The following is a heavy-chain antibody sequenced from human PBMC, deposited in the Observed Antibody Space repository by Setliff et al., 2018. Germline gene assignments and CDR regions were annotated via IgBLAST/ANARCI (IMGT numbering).Heavy chain of an antibody. Sequence: ASVKVSCKASGYTFTGYYMHWVRQAPGQGPEWMGWINPNSGGTNYAQKFQGRVTMTRGPSISTAYMELNSLRSDDTAVYYCVRLAAIPEPATGVLGWGQGTLVTVSS. J-gene: IGHJ4*02. CDR3: VRLAAIPEPATGVLG. V-gene: IGHV1-2*02. CDR1: GYTFTGYY. CDR2: INPNSGGT. D-gene: IGHD2-2*02.